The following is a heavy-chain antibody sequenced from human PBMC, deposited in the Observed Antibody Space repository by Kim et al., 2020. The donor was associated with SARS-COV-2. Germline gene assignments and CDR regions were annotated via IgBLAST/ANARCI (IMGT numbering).Heavy chain of an antibody. CDR3: ARDLPTDTVTTYYYYYGMDV. D-gene: IGHD4-4*01. CDR2: INPSGGST. J-gene: IGHJ6*02. V-gene: IGHV1-46*01. CDR1: GYTFTSYY. Sequence: ASVKVSCKASGYTFTSYYMHWVRQAPGQGLEWMGIINPSGGSTSYAQKFQGRVTMTRDTSTSTVYMELSSLRSEDTAVYYCARDLPTDTVTTYYYYYGMDVWGQGTTVTVSS.